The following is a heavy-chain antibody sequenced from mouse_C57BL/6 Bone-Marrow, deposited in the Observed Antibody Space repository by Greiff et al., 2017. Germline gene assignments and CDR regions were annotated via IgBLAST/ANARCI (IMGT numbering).Heavy chain of an antibody. V-gene: IGHV5-6*01. CDR2: ISSGGSYT. CDR1: GFTFSSYG. J-gene: IGHJ1*03. Sequence: EVQLVESGGDLVKPGGSLKLSCAASGFTFSSYGMSWVRQTPDTRLEWVATISSGGSYTYYPDSVKGRFTISRDNAKNTLYLKMSSLKSEDTAMYYCARRYYYGSGRYFDVWGTGTTVTVSS. D-gene: IGHD1-1*01. CDR3: ARRYYYGSGRYFDV.